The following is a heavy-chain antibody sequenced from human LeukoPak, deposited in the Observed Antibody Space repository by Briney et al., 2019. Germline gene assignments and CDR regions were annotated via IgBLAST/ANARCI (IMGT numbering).Heavy chain of an antibody. CDR3: AREEGITIFGVVTGGIDY. CDR1: GYTFTSYG. CDR2: MNPNSGNT. D-gene: IGHD3-3*01. J-gene: IGHJ4*02. V-gene: IGHV1-8*02. Sequence: ASVKVSCKASGYTFTSYGINWVRQATGQGLEWMGWMNPNSGNTGYAQKFQGRVTMTRNTSISTAYMELSSLRSDDTAVYYCAREEGITIFGVVTGGIDYWGQGTLVTVSS.